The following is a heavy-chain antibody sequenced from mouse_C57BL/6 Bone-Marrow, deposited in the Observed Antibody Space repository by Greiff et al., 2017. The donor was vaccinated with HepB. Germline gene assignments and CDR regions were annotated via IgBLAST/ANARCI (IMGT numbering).Heavy chain of an antibody. V-gene: IGHV5-4*03. CDR2: ISDGGSYT. J-gene: IGHJ3*01. D-gene: IGHD3-2*02. Sequence: EVMLVESGGGLVKPGGTLKLSCAASGFTFSSYAMSWVRQTPEKRLKWVATISDGGSYTYYPDNVKGRFTISRDNAKNNLYLQMSHLKSEDTAMYYCARGQLRLRTWFAYWGQGTLVTVSA. CDR1: GFTFSSYA. CDR3: ARGQLRLRTWFAY.